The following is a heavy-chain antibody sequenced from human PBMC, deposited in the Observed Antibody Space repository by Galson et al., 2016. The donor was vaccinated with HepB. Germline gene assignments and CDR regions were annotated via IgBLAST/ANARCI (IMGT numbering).Heavy chain of an antibody. CDR1: GFSLHTRGVG. CDR2: IYWDDDK. D-gene: IGHD3-16*02. V-gene: IGHV2-5*02. CDR3: AHSRDTCGGALVGTFDD. Sequence: KPTQTLTLTCSFSGFSLHTRGVGVVWIRQPPGKALEWLGFIYWDDDKYYRPSLKSRLTITKDTSKNQVVLTLTNVDPVDTATYYCAHSRDTCGGALVGTFDDWGQGTRVTVSS. J-gene: IGHJ4*02.